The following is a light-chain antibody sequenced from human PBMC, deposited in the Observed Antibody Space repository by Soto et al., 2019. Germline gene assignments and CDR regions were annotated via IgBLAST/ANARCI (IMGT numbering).Light chain of an antibody. V-gene: IGKV3-11*01. CDR3: QQRSNWRGT. CDR2: DAS. Sequence: FVWTHAPGTLSFSPGEIATLSFRASQSVSSYLAWYQQKPGQAPRLLIYDASNRATGIPARFSGSGSGTDFTLTISSLEPEDFAVYYCQQRSNWRGTFGQGTRLEIK. CDR1: QSVSSY. J-gene: IGKJ5*01.